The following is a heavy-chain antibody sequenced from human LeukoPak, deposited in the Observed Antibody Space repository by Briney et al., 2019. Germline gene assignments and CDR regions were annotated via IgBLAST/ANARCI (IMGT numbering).Heavy chain of an antibody. J-gene: IGHJ3*02. D-gene: IGHD2-15*01. CDR2: IRYDGSNK. V-gene: IGHV3-30*02. CDR1: GFTFSSYG. CDR3: ARTPGVSNI. Sequence: PGGSLRHSCAASGFTFSSYGMHWVRQAPGKGLEWVAFIRYDGSNKYYADSVKGRFTISRDNSKNTLYLQMNGLRAEDMAVYYCARTPGVSNIWGQGTMVTVSS.